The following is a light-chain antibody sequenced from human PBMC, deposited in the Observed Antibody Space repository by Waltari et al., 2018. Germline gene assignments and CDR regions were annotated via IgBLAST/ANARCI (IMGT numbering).Light chain of an antibody. Sequence: DIQMTQSPSSLSASVGDRVTITCRASQSISSYLNWYQQKPGKAPKLLIYAASSWQSGVPSRFSGSESGTDFTLTISSLQPEDFATYYCQQSYSTPYTFGQGTKLEIK. CDR1: QSISSY. V-gene: IGKV1-39*01. CDR2: AAS. J-gene: IGKJ2*01. CDR3: QQSYSTPYT.